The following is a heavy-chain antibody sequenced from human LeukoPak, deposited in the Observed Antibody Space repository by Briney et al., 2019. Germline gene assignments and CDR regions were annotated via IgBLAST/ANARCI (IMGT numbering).Heavy chain of an antibody. Sequence: ASVKVSCKASGYTFTSYGISWVRQTPGQGLEWMGWISAYNGNTDYAQKLQGRVTMTTDTSTSTAYMELSRLRSDDTAVYYCAIEDIVAAHNWFDPWGQGTLVTVSS. J-gene: IGHJ5*02. CDR2: ISAYNGNT. D-gene: IGHD2-15*01. CDR1: GYTFTSYG. V-gene: IGHV1-18*01. CDR3: AIEDIVAAHNWFDP.